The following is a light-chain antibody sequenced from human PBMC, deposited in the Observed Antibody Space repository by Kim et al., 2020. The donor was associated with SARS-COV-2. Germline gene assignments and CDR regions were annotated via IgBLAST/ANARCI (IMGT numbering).Light chain of an antibody. CDR3: AAWDDSLNGPV. Sequence: LTQPPSASGTPGQRVTISCSGSSSNIGSNTVNWYQQVPGTAPKLLIYSNNQRPSGVPDRFSGSKSGTSASLAISGLQSEDEADYYCAAWDDSLNGPVFGRGPQLTVL. J-gene: IGLJ3*02. CDR1: SSNIGSNT. V-gene: IGLV1-44*01. CDR2: SNN.